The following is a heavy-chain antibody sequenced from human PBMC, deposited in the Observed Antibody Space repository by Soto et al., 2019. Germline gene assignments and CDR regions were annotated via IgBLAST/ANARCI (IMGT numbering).Heavy chain of an antibody. J-gene: IGHJ3*02. CDR2: ISGSGGST. CDR1: GFTFSSYA. V-gene: IGHV3-23*01. D-gene: IGHD3-10*01. CDR3: AKEDLDYYGSGTCDI. Sequence: GGSLRLSCAASGFTFSSYAMSWVRQAPGKGLEWVSAISGSGGSTYYAHSVKGRFTISGDNSKYTLSLQMTSLRAEDTAVYYCAKEDLDYYGSGTCDIWGQGTMVTVSS.